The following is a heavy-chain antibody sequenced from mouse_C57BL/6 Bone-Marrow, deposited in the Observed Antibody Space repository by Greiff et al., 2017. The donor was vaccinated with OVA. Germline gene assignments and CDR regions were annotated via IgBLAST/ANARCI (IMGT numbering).Heavy chain of an antibody. J-gene: IGHJ4*01. Sequence: QVQLQQSGPGLVAPSQSLSITCTVSGFSFTCYGLDWVRQSPGKGLEWLGVIWGVGSTNYNSALKSRLSISKDNSKSQVFLKMNRLQTDDTAMYYCASGSSPYYYAMDYWGQGTSVTVSS. CDR2: IWGVGST. V-gene: IGHV2-6*01. D-gene: IGHD1-1*01. CDR1: GFSFTCYG. CDR3: ASGSSPYYYAMDY.